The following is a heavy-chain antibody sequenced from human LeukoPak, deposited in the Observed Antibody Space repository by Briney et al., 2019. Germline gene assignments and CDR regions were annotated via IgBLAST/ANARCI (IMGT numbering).Heavy chain of an antibody. J-gene: IGHJ3*02. Sequence: PGGSLRLSCAASGFTFSSYAMNWVRQAPGKGLEWVSGISGGGGNTYYADSVKGRFTISRDNSKNTLYLQMNSLRAEDTAVYYCATDRVNYYGSGTYYNAAFDIWGQGTMVTVSS. CDR2: ISGGGGNT. D-gene: IGHD3-10*01. CDR3: ATDRVNYYGSGTYYNAAFDI. V-gene: IGHV3-23*01. CDR1: GFTFSSYA.